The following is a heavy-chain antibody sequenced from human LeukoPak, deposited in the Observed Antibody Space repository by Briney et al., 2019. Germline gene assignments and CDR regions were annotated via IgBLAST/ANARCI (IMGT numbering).Heavy chain of an antibody. CDR1: GGSISSGSYY. J-gene: IGHJ6*03. Sequence: SETLSLTCTVSGGSISSGSYYWSCIRQPAGKGLEWIGRIYTSGSTNNIPSLKSRVTISVDTSKNQFSLKLSSVTAADTAVYYCARAAYYYGSGSAPYYYYYMDVWGKGTTVTVSS. V-gene: IGHV4-61*02. D-gene: IGHD3-10*01. CDR2: IYTSGST. CDR3: ARAAYYYGSGSAPYYYYYMDV.